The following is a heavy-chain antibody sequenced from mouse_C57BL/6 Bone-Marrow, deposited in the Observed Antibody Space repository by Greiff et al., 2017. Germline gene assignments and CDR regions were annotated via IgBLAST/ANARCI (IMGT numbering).Heavy chain of an antibody. Sequence: EVKLMESGGGLVQPGGSMKLSCVASGFTFSNYWMNWVRQSPEKGLEWVAQISLKSDNYATHYAVSVKGRFTISSDDSKSRVYLQMNNLMAEDTGIYYCPTTVVALYWYFDVWGTGTTVTVSS. CDR3: PTTVVALYWYFDV. CDR2: ISLKSDNYAT. CDR1: GFTFSNYW. J-gene: IGHJ1*03. V-gene: IGHV6-3*01. D-gene: IGHD1-1*01.